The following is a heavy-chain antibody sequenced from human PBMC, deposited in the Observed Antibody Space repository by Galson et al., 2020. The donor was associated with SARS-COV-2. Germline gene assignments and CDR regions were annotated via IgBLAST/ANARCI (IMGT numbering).Heavy chain of an antibody. CDR2: INPNSGGT. Sequence: ASVKVSCKASGYTFTGYYMHWVRQAPGQGLEWLGWINPNSGGTNYAQKFQGRVTMTRDTSISTAYMELSRLRSDDTAVYYCARAPPTSPQYSSSSPLGYYYYYYMDVWGKGTTVTVSS. D-gene: IGHD6-6*01. J-gene: IGHJ6*03. CDR3: ARAPPTSPQYSSSSPLGYYYYYYMDV. CDR1: GYTFTGYY. V-gene: IGHV1-2*02.